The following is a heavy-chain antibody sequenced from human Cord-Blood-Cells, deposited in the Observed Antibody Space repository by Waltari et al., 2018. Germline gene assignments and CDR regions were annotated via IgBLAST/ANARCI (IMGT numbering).Heavy chain of an antibody. V-gene: IGHV1-8*01. D-gene: IGHD6-13*01. CDR3: ARGRYSSSWYPGDY. CDR2: MNPNSGKT. CDR1: GYTFTSYD. J-gene: IGHJ4*02. Sequence: QVQLVQSGAAVKKPGASVNVSCKASGYTFTSYDINWVRQATGQGLGWMGWMNPNSGKTGYAQKFQGRVTRTRNTSISTADMELSSLRSEDTAVYYGARGRYSSSWYPGDYWGQGTLVTGSS.